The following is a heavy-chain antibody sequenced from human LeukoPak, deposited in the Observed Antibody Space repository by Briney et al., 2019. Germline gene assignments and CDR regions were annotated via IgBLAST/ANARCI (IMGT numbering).Heavy chain of an antibody. J-gene: IGHJ4*02. D-gene: IGHD6-19*01. CDR2: ISTNGGKT. CDR1: GFTFSAYT. CDR3: VRDQWIDY. Sequence: GGSLRLSCSVSGFTFSAYTMHWVRQAPGRGLQYVSSISTNGGKTYYADSGKGRFTISRDNSKNTLFLQMSSLRVEDTAVYYCVRDQWIDYWGQGVLVTVSS. V-gene: IGHV3-64D*09.